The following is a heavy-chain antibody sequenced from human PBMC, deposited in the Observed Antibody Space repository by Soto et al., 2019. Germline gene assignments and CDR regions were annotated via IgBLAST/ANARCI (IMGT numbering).Heavy chain of an antibody. CDR2: ISTSGNT. J-gene: IGHJ5*02. V-gene: IGHV4-4*07. CDR3: ARGGGVPALGDP. D-gene: IGHD3-16*01. Sequence: PSETLSLTCSVSGVSMRNSYWTWIRQSAGKGLEWIGRISTSGNTNYNPSLNSRLTMSVDTSKNQVSLKLTSVTAADTAVYYCARGGGVPALGDPWGQRTLVTVSS. CDR1: GVSMRNSY.